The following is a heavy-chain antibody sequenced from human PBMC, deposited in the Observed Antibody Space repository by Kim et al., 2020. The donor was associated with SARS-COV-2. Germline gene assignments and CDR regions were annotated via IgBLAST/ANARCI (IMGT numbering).Heavy chain of an antibody. CDR1: GGTMKSSSYY. Sequence: SETLSLTCTVSGGTMKSSSYYWGWIRQPPGKGLEWIGYSYYTGSAYYNPSLKGRVSISVDMSKNQFSLKVTSVTAADTAVYYCARQHRDAFDLWGQGTMV. V-gene: IGHV4-39*01. J-gene: IGHJ3*01. CDR3: ARQHRDAFDL. CDR2: SYYTGSA.